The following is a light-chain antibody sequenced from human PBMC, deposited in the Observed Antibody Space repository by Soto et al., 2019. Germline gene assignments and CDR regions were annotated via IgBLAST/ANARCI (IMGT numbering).Light chain of an antibody. CDR2: GAS. CDR1: QSVNSNY. J-gene: IGKJ2*01. CDR3: QQYNNWPSMYT. Sequence: EIVLTQSPGTLSLSPGERATLSCRASQSVNSNYLAWYQQKPGQAPRLLIYGASSRTTGIPDRFSGSGSGTEFTLTISSLQSEDFAVYYCQQYNNWPSMYTFGQGTKLEIK. V-gene: IGKV3-20*01.